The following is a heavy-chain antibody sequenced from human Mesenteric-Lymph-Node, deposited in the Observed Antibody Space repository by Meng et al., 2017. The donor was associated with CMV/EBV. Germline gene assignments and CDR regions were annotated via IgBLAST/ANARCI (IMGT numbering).Heavy chain of an antibody. V-gene: IGHV3-74*01. CDR2: ISGGGSST. Sequence: GGSLRLSCAASGFTFNSYWMHWVRQPPGRGLLWVSHISGGGSSTNYADSVKGRFTISRDNAKNTLYLQLNSLRAEDTAVYYCVRTTGNYGDWDHWGQGTQVTVSS. CDR1: GFTFNSYW. CDR3: VRTTGNYGDWDH. J-gene: IGHJ4*02. D-gene: IGHD2-8*02.